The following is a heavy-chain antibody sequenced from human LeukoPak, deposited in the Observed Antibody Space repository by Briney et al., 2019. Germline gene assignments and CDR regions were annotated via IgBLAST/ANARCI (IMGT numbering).Heavy chain of an antibody. CDR3: ARERGNDFWSGRVQTMDV. V-gene: IGHV1-24*01. D-gene: IGHD3-3*01. CDR1: GYTLTELS. Sequence: ASVKVSCKVSGYTLTELSMHWVRQAPGKGLEWMGGFDPEDGETIYAQKFQGRVTMTRDMSTSTVYMELSSLRSEDTAVYYCARERGNDFWSGRVQTMDVWGKGTTVTVSS. J-gene: IGHJ6*03. CDR2: FDPEDGET.